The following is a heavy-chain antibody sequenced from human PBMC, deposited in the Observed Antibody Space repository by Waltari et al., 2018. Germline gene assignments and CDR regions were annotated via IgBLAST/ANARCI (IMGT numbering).Heavy chain of an antibody. D-gene: IGHD5-18*01. Sequence: EVQLVESGGGLVQPGGSLRLSCAASRLAFSDPYMGSVRQAPGKGLEFVGRTRNKANSYNTEYAASVKGRFTISRDESKKSLYLQMNSLKTEDTAVYYCARKAYIYVQGGYFDYWGQGTLVTVSS. J-gene: IGHJ4*02. CDR1: RLAFSDPY. V-gene: IGHV3-72*01. CDR2: TRNKANSYNT. CDR3: ARKAYIYVQGGYFDY.